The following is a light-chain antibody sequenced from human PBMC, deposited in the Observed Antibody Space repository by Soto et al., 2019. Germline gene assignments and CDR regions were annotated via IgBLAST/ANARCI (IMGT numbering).Light chain of an antibody. V-gene: IGKV3-15*01. CDR3: QQYNNWPIT. Sequence: EVLMTQSPSTLSVSPGERATLSCRASQSIRSLLAWYQHKPGQAPRLLIYGASTRATAIPARFTGSGSGTEFTLTISSLQSEDFAVYYCQQYNNWPITFGPGTRLEIK. J-gene: IGKJ5*01. CDR1: QSIRSL. CDR2: GAS.